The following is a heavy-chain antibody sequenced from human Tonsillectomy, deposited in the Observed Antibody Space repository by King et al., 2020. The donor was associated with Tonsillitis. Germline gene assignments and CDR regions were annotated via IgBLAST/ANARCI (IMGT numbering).Heavy chain of an antibody. CDR2: IYTSGSP. Sequence: QLQESGPGLVKPSETLSLTCTVSGDSISDYYWNWIRQPAGKGLEWIGRIYTSGSPTYNPSLKTRVTMSIDTSNKQLSLKLSSVTAADTAIYYCATEGPRGLFPLYWFDPWGQGTLVTVSS. V-gene: IGHV4-4*07. J-gene: IGHJ5*02. D-gene: IGHD2-15*01. CDR1: GDSISDYY. CDR3: ATEGPRGLFPLYWFDP.